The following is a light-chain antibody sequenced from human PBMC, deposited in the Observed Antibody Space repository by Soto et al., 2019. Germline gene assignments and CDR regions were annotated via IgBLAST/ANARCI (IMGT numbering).Light chain of an antibody. CDR3: RTWDDSLSAGI. CDR2: DYN. CDR1: TSNIGNNY. Sequence: QSVLTQPPSVSAAPGQKVTISCSGSTSNIGNNYVSWYQHLPGAAPKLLIYDYNRRPSGTPDRFSGSRSGTSATLGITGLQTGDEADYYCRTWDDSLSAGIFGGGTKLTVL. V-gene: IGLV1-51*01. J-gene: IGLJ2*01.